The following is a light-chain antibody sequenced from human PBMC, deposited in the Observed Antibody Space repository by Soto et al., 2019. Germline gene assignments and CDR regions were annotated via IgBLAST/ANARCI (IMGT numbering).Light chain of an antibody. CDR2: KVS. CDR3: TSCTAGALYV. CDR1: SSDVGAFDL. V-gene: IGLV2-14*01. J-gene: IGLJ1*01. Sequence: QSVLTQPASVSGSPGQSITISCTGTSSDVGAFDLVSWYQHYPDKAPKLLIYKVSHRPSGVSNRFSGSKSGNTASLTISGLQAEDEADYFCTSCTAGALYVFGTGNKV.